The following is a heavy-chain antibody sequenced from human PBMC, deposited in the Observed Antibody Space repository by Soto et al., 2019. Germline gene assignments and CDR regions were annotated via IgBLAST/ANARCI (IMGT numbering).Heavy chain of an antibody. CDR3: TRGGDPYKTGH. Sequence: SESLSLNCTVPGGSVNNGTYYWSWIRQPPGKGLEWIGFIHYSGSTNYNPSLKGRVTMSVDTSKNQFSLKLTSVNTADTAIYYCTRGGDPYKTGHWGQGTLVTVSS. V-gene: IGHV4-61*01. J-gene: IGHJ4*02. CDR2: IHYSGST. CDR1: GGSVNNGTYY. D-gene: IGHD2-21*01.